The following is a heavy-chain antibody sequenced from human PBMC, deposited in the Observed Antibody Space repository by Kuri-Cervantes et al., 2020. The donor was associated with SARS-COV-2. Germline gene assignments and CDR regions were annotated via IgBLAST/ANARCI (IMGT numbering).Heavy chain of an antibody. J-gene: IGHJ4*02. V-gene: IGHV4-61*09. CDR1: GVSVTGGTYY. CDR3: ARAINRFSSGWLYYFDY. Sequence: SETLSLTCAVSGVSVTGGTYYWAWIRQPAGKGLEWIGHLDTSGSTTYNPSLKGRVTISLDPSNNQVSLRLTSATAADTAVYYCARAINRFSSGWLYYFDYWGQGTLVTVSS. D-gene: IGHD6-19*01. CDR2: LDTSGST.